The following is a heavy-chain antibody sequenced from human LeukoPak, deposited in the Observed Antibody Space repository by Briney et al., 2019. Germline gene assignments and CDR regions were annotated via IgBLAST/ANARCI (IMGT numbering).Heavy chain of an antibody. CDR1: GYTFTGYY. V-gene: IGHV1-2*02. CDR3: ARSRASGYTNGLTFDY. CDR2: INPNSGGT. D-gene: IGHD3-22*01. Sequence: GASVKVSCKASGYTFTGYYMHWVRQAPGQGLEWMGWINPNSGGTNYAQKFQGRVTMTRDTSISTAYMELSRLRSDDTAVYYCARSRASGYTNGLTFDYWGQGTLVTVSS. J-gene: IGHJ4*02.